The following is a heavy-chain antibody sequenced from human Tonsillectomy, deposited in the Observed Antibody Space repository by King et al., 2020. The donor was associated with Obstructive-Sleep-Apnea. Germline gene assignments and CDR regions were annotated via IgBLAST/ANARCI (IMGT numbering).Heavy chain of an antibody. CDR3: AKSRRTRDGYNWWYFDY. Sequence: QLVQSGGVVVQPGGSLRLSCAASGFTFSDYTMHWVRQAPGKGLEWVSYISWDGDSAHYADSVKGRFTISRDNSKDSLYLQMHSLRAEDTALYCCAKSRRTRDGYNWWYFDYWGQGTLVTVSS. J-gene: IGHJ4*02. D-gene: IGHD5-24*01. CDR1: GFTFSDYT. CDR2: ISWDGDSA. V-gene: IGHV3-43*01.